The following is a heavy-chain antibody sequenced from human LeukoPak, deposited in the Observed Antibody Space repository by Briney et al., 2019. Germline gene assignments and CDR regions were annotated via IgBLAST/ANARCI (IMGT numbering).Heavy chain of an antibody. V-gene: IGHV4-39*07. J-gene: IGHJ4*02. CDR3: ARSWGFGELWVDY. CDR2: IYYSGST. CDR1: GGSISSSSYY. D-gene: IGHD3-16*01. Sequence: SETLSLTCTVSGGSISSSSYYWGWIRQPPGKGLEWIGSIYYSGSTNYNPSLKSRVTMSVDTSKNQFSLKLSSVTAADTAVYYCARSWGFGELWVDYWGQGTLVTVSS.